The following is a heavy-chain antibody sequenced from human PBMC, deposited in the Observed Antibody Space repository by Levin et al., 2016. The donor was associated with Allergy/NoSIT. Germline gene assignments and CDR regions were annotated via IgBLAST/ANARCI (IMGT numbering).Heavy chain of an antibody. Sequence: WIRQPPGKGLEWIGYIYYSGSTNYNPSLKSRVTISVDTSKNQFSLKLSSVTAADTAVYYCARDQGKYSYGYGYYYYYGMDVWGQGTTVTVSS. V-gene: IGHV4-59*01. CDR2: IYYSGST. CDR3: ARDQGKYSYGYGYYYYYGMDV. D-gene: IGHD5-18*01. J-gene: IGHJ6*02.